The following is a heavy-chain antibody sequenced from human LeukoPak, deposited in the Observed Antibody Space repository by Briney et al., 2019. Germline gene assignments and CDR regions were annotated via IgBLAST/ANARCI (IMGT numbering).Heavy chain of an antibody. CDR3: ARDAGAAAAFYYFDF. V-gene: IGHV4-59*12. CDR1: GDSFSNYY. D-gene: IGHD6-13*01. Sequence: SETLSLTCTVPGDSFSNYYWSWVRQSPGKGLEWLGYIYYSGSTNYNPSLKSRVTISLDSSKNHFSLSLSSVTAADTAVYYCARDAGAAAAFYYFDFWGQGTLVTVSS. J-gene: IGHJ4*02. CDR2: IYYSGST.